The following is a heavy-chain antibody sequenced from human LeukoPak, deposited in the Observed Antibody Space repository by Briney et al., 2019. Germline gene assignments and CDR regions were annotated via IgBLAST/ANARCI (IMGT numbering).Heavy chain of an antibody. D-gene: IGHD2-15*01. CDR3: AKDPYCSGGTCYGMDV. CDR1: GFTVSSNY. Sequence: GGSLRLSCAASGFTVSSNYMSWVRQAPGKGLEWVSVIYSGGSTYYADSVKGRFTISRDNSKNTLYLQMSSLRADDTAAYYCAKDPYCSGGTCYGMDVWGQGTTVTVSS. CDR2: IYSGGST. J-gene: IGHJ6*02. V-gene: IGHV3-53*01.